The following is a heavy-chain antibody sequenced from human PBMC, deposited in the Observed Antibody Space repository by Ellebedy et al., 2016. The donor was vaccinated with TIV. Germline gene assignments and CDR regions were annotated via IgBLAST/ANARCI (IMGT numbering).Heavy chain of an antibody. J-gene: IGHJ4*02. CDR2: ISYEGSNK. D-gene: IGHD1-26*01. Sequence: GGSLRLSXAASGFTFRSYGMHWVRQAPGKGLEWVAVISYEGSNKYYADSVKGRFTISRDNSKNTLYLQMNRLRGEDTAVYYCAKGGGSFLDWGHYWGQGTLVTVSS. CDR3: AKGGGSFLDWGHY. V-gene: IGHV3-30*18. CDR1: GFTFRSYG.